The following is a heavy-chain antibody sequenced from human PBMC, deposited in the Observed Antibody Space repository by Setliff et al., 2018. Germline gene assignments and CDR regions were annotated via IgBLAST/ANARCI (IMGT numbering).Heavy chain of an antibody. CDR3: VKSDRDSSGWYPDY. CDR2: ISWNSYHI. D-gene: IGHD6-19*01. Sequence: LRLSCAASGFTFSSYAMTWVRQAPGKGLEWVSGISWNSYHIDYAGSVRGRFTISRDNAKNSLYLQMNSLTTEDTAFYYCVKSDRDSSGWYPDYWGQGTLVTVSS. V-gene: IGHV3-9*01. J-gene: IGHJ4*02. CDR1: GFTFSSYA.